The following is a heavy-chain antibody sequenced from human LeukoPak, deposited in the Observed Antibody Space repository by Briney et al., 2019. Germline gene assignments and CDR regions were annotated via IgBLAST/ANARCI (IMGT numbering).Heavy chain of an antibody. V-gene: IGHV3-48*04. CDR3: ARVSCSSTSCYTPDFDY. D-gene: IGHD2-2*02. CDR2: ISSSGSTI. J-gene: IGHJ4*02. Sequence: PGGSLRLSCAASGFTFSSYGMSWVRQAPGKGLEWVSYISSSGSTIYYADSVKGRFTISRDNAKNSLYLQMNSLRAEDTAVYYCARVSCSSTSCYTPDFDYWGQGTLVTVSS. CDR1: GFTFSSYG.